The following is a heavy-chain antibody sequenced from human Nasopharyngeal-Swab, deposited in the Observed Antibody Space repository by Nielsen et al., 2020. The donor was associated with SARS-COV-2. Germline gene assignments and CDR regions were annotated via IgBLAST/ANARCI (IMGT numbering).Heavy chain of an antibody. CDR3: AREGTGSSSWYGGYYYYGMDV. V-gene: IGHV4-59*01. CDR1: GGSIGSYY. Sequence: SETLSLTCTVSGGSIGSYYWSWIRQPPGKGLEWIGYIYYSGSTNYNPSLKSRVTISVDTSKNQFSLKLSSVTAADTAVYYCAREGTGSSSWYGGYYYYGMDVWGQGTTVTVSS. D-gene: IGHD6-13*01. J-gene: IGHJ6*02. CDR2: IYYSGST.